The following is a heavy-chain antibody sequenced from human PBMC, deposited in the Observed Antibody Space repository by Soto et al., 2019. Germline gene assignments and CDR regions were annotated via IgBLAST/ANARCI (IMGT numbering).Heavy chain of an antibody. CDR1: GYTFTGYY. V-gene: IGHV1-2*04. Sequence: ASVKVSCKASGYTFTGYYMHWVRQAPGQGLEWMGWINPNSGGTDYAQKFQGWVTMTRDTSISTAYMELSRLRSDDTAVYYCARGYYGSGSYLAYYYGMDVWGQGTTVTVSS. J-gene: IGHJ6*02. CDR2: INPNSGGT. CDR3: ARGYYGSGSYLAYYYGMDV. D-gene: IGHD3-10*01.